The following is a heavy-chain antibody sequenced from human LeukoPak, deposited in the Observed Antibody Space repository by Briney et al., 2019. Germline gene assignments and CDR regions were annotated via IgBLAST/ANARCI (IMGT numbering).Heavy chain of an antibody. CDR1: GGSFSSYY. J-gene: IGHJ6*04. V-gene: IGHV4-59*01. CDR3: ARRDHYYYAMDV. Sequence: SATLSLTCTVSGGSFSSYYWSWIRQPPGKGLEWIGYIYYSGSTNYYPSLKSRVTISVDTSKNQFSLKLSSVTAADTAVYHCARRDHYYYAMDVWGKGTTVTVSS. CDR2: IYYSGST.